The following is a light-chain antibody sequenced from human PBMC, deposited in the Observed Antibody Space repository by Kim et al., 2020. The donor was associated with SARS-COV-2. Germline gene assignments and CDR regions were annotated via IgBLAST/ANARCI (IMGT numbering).Light chain of an antibody. CDR1: QSVCTM. J-gene: IGKJ4*01. CDR3: QHNA. V-gene: IGKV3-15*01. CDR2: DAS. Sequence: PATLSVSPVERVILSCRASQSVCTMLSWYQQRPGQAPRPLIYDASTRATGIPARFTGSGSGTEFTLTISSLQSEDFAVYYCQHNAFGGGTKVDIK.